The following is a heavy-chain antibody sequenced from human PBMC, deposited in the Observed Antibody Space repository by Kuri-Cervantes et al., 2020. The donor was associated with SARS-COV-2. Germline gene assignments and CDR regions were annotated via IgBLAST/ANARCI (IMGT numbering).Heavy chain of an antibody. CDR2: INWNGGST. Sequence: GESLKISCAASGFTFSSYGMHWVRQAPGKGLEWVSGINWNGGSTGYADSVKGRFTISRDNAKNSLYLQMNSLRAEDTALYHCASGSLFGVVLGYWGQGTLVTDSS. J-gene: IGHJ4*02. V-gene: IGHV3-20*01. CDR3: ASGSLFGVVLGY. D-gene: IGHD3-3*01. CDR1: GFTFSSYG.